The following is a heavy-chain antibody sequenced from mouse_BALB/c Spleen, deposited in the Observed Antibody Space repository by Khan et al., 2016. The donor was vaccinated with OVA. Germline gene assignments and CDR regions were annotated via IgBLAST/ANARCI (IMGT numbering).Heavy chain of an antibody. CDR3: ASHLTGSFAY. Sequence: EVQLQESGGDLVKPGGSLKLSCAASGFIFSSYSMSWVRQTPDKRLEWVATISSGGDYTYYPDNVKGRFTISRDNAKNTLYLQMNSLKSEDTAMYYCASHLTGSFAYWGQGTLVTVSA. J-gene: IGHJ3*01. V-gene: IGHV5-6*01. D-gene: IGHD4-1*01. CDR1: GFIFSSYS. CDR2: ISSGGDYT.